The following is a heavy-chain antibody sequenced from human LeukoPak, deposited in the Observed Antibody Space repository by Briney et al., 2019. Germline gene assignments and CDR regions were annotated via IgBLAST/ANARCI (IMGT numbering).Heavy chain of an antibody. CDR1: GGSFNDYY. J-gene: IGHJ5*02. V-gene: IGHV4-34*01. D-gene: IGHD4-11*01. Sequence: SETLSLTCAVYGGSFNDYYWTWIRQPPGKGLEWIGEINHSGSTNYNPSLKSRVTISVDTSKNQFSLKLSSVTAADTAVYYCARKSLPFENWFDPWGQGILVTVSS. CDR3: ARKSLPFENWFDP. CDR2: INHSGST.